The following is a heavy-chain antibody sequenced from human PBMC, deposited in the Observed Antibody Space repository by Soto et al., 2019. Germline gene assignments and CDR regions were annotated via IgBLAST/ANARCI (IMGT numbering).Heavy chain of an antibody. D-gene: IGHD3-22*01. Sequence: ASVKVSCKASGGTFSSYAISWVRQAPGQGLEWMGGIIPIFGTANYAQKFQGRVTITADESTSTAYMELSSLRSEDTAVYYCARKRSGSGYYYSWGQGTLVTVSS. CDR2: IIPIFGTA. V-gene: IGHV1-69*13. CDR1: GGTFSSYA. J-gene: IGHJ4*02. CDR3: ARKRSGSGYYYS.